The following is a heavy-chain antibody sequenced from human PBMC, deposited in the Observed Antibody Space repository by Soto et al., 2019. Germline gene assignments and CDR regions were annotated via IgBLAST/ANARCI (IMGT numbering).Heavy chain of an antibody. CDR3: ARSSPVVTAP. V-gene: IGHV4-31*03. J-gene: IGHJ5*02. CDR1: GGSISSGGYS. Sequence: QVQLQESGPGLVKPSQTLSLTCTVSGGSISSGGYSWSWIGRPPGKGLEWIGYIYYSGSTYYNPSLKSRITISVDTSKNQFSLKLSSVTAADTAVYYCARSSPVVTAPWGPGTLVTVSS. D-gene: IGHD2-21*02. CDR2: IYYSGST.